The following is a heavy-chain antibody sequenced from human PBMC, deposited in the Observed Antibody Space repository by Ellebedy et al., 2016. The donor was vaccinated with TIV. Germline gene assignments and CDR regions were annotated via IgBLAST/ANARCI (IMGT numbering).Heavy chain of an antibody. CDR2: IKYDESEK. V-gene: IGHV3-7*01. D-gene: IGHD3-10*01. J-gene: IGHJ4*02. CDR1: GFTFGTSW. Sequence: GESLKISCAASGFTFGTSWMTWVRQAPGKGLEWVANIKYDESEKYYVDSLKGRFTISRDNDKNSLYLQMSSLRAEDTAHYYCATYNSFGRREFAYWGQGTLVTVSS. CDR3: ATYNSFGRREFAY.